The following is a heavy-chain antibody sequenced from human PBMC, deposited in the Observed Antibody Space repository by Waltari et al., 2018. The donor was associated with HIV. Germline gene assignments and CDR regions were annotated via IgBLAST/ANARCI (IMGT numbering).Heavy chain of an antibody. CDR1: GGSISSYY. Sequence: QVQLQESGPGLVKPSETLSLTCTVSGGSISSYYWSWIRQPPGKGLEWIGYIYYSGSTNYNPSLKSRVTISVDTSKNQFSLKLSSVTAADTAVYYCARVSYDILTGFYYYYGMDVWGQGT. V-gene: IGHV4-59*01. CDR3: ARVSYDILTGFYYYYGMDV. J-gene: IGHJ6*02. D-gene: IGHD3-9*01. CDR2: IYYSGST.